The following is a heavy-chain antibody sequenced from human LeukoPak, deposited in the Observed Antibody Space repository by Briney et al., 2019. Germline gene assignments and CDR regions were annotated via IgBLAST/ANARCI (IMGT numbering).Heavy chain of an antibody. Sequence: SETPPHTCTVSGGSNNSYYWSWIRQPPGKGLEWIGYTHPSGNTNYSPSLKSRVTISIDMSRNQFSLKLSSVTAADTAVYYCARKAPKKGWFDPWGQGTLVTVSS. CDR3: ARKAPKKGWFDP. CDR1: GGSNNSYY. J-gene: IGHJ5*02. V-gene: IGHV4-4*09. CDR2: THPSGNT.